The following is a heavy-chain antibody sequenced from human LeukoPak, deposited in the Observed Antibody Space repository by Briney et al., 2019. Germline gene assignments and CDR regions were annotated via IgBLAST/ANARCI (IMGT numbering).Heavy chain of an antibody. CDR3: AREWQYQFDY. V-gene: IGHV4-39*07. CDR2: VYHSGIT. D-gene: IGHD4-11*01. CDR1: GGSITNTNYY. Sequence: SETLSLTCTVSGGSITNTNYYWAWIRQPPGEGLEWIGSVYHSGITYYTPSLKSRVSISVDTSKNQHSLKVTSVTAADTAVYYCAREWQYQFDYWGQGSLVTVSS. J-gene: IGHJ4*02.